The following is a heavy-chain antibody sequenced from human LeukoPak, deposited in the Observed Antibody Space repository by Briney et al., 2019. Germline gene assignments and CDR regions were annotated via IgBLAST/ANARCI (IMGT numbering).Heavy chain of an antibody. Sequence: ASVKVSCKASGYIFTNYYMHWVRQAPGQGLEWMGIINTSGGSTSSAQKFQGRVTMTRDTSTSTVYMELSSLRSEDTALYYCARGLGGVEVRRVEYYFDYWGQGTLVTVSS. V-gene: IGHV1-46*01. CDR3: ARGLGGVEVRRVEYYFDY. J-gene: IGHJ4*02. CDR1: GYIFTNYY. CDR2: INTSGGST. D-gene: IGHD2-8*02.